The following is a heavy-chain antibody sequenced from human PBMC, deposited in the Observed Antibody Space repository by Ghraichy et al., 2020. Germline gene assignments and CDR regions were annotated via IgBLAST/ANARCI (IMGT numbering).Heavy chain of an antibody. Sequence: ASVKVSCKVSGYTLTELSMHWVRQAPGKGLEWMGGFDPEDGETIYAQKFQGRVTMTEDTSTDTAYMELSSLRSEDTAVYYCATASYYDSSGYSYFDYWGQEPWSPSPQ. CDR1: GYTLTELS. J-gene: IGHJ4*01. D-gene: IGHD3-22*01. CDR3: ATASYYDSSGYSYFDY. CDR2: FDPEDGET. V-gene: IGHV1-24*01.